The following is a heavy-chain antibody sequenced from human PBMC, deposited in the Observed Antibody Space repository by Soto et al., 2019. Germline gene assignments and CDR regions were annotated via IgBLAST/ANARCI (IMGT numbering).Heavy chain of an antibody. D-gene: IGHD1-20*01. CDR3: ARGLHNTGWDSYNWFDP. V-gene: IGHV3-53*01. J-gene: IGHJ5*02. CDR2: MYSGGNP. Sequence: EVQVVESGGGLIQPGGSLRLSCAASGFNVAGNYMSWVRQAPGKGLEWVSTMYSGGNPYYADSVRGRFIISTDNTNNTLYRQMNRLKTEDTAVYHCARGLHNTGWDSYNWFDPWGQGTLVTVAS. CDR1: GFNVAGNY.